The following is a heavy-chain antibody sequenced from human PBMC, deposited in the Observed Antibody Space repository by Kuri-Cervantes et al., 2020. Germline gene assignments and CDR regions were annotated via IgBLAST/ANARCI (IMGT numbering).Heavy chain of an antibody. CDR3: ARDSGSFSRNFFNY. D-gene: IGHD1-26*01. CDR2: IYYSGST. J-gene: IGHJ4*02. V-gene: IGHV4-39*07. CDR1: GGSISSNTYY. Sequence: ESLKISCTVSGGSISSNTYYWGWIRQPPGKGLEWIGSIYYSGSTYYNPSLKSRVTISVDTSKNQFSLKLSSVTAADTAIYFCARDSGSFSRNFFNYWGQGTPVTVSS.